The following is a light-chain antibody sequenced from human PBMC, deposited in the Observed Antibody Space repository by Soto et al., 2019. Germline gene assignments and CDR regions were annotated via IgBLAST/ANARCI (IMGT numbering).Light chain of an antibody. Sequence: EIVLTQSPGTLSLSPGERVTFYCRASQSVRDSYLAWYQQKPGQAPGLLIYDTSTRATGFPDRFIGSGSGTDFALTITRVEPEDFAMYFCQQYGSSPGTFGQGTKVEIK. J-gene: IGKJ1*01. CDR2: DTS. V-gene: IGKV3-20*01. CDR1: QSVRDSY. CDR3: QQYGSSPGT.